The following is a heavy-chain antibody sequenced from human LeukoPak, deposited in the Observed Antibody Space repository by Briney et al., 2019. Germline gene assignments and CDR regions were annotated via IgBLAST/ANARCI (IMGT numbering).Heavy chain of an antibody. J-gene: IGHJ6*03. D-gene: IGHD2-2*01. CDR3: ARADSVPAGDYHYWYMDL. CDR1: GYTFTGYY. V-gene: IGHV1-2*02. Sequence: GASVTVSCKASGYTFTGYYMHWVRQALRQGLQWMGWINPNSGGTDYAQKFQGRVTMTRERSIRTVYMEVNRLRSNDTAVYYCARADSVPAGDYHYWYMDLWGQGTTVTVSS. CDR2: INPNSGGT.